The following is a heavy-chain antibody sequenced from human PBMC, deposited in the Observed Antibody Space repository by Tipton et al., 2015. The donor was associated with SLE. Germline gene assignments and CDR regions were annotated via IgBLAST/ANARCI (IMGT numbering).Heavy chain of an antibody. D-gene: IGHD6-13*01. CDR2: IYSGGST. J-gene: IGHJ6*03. CDR1: GYSISSGYY. Sequence: LSLTCAVSGYSISSGYYWGWIRQPPGKGLEWVSVIYSGGSTYYADSVKGRFTISRDNSKNTLYLQMNSLRAEDTAVYYCARGGGSSWSNYYYYMDVWGKGTTVTVSS. V-gene: IGHV3-53*01. CDR3: ARGGGSSWSNYYYYMDV.